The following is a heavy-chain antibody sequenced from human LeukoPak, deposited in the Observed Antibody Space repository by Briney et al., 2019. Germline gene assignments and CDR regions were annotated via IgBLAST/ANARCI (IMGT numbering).Heavy chain of an antibody. CDR2: IYTSGIT. V-gene: IGHV4-61*02. CDR3: ARVLVLGELNWFDP. D-gene: IGHD3-16*01. Sequence: PSETLSLTCTVSGGAISSESYYWSWIRQPAGKGLEWIGRIYTSGITNYNPSLKSRDTISVDTSKSQFSLNLSSVTAADTAVYYCARVLVLGELNWFDPWGQGTLVTVSA. CDR1: GGAISSESYY. J-gene: IGHJ5*02.